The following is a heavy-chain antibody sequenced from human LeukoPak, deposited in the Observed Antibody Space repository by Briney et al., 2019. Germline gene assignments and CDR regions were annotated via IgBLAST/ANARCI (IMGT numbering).Heavy chain of an antibody. D-gene: IGHD3-16*01. CDR1: GGSISSSSYY. CDR3: ARHLIPFGGVNPFDY. CDR2: IYYSGST. V-gene: IGHV4-39*01. J-gene: IGHJ4*02. Sequence: PSETLSLTCTVSGGSISSSSYYWGWIRQPPGKGLEWIGSIYYSGSTYYNPSLKSRVTISVDTSKNQFSLKLSSVTAADTAVYYCARHLIPFGGVNPFDYWGQGTLVTVSS.